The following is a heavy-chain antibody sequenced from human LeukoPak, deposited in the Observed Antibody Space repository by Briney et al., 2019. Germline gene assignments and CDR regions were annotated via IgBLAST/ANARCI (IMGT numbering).Heavy chain of an antibody. V-gene: IGHV1-18*01. D-gene: IGHD4-17*01. CDR2: ISAYNGNT. CDR3: ARGRGLTTVTYFDY. Sequence: ASVKVSCKASGYTFTSYGISWVRQAPGQGLEWMGWISAYNGNTNYAQKLQGRVTMTADTSTSTAYMELRSLRSDDTAVYYCARGRGLTTVTYFDYWGQGTLVTVSS. J-gene: IGHJ4*02. CDR1: GYTFTSYG.